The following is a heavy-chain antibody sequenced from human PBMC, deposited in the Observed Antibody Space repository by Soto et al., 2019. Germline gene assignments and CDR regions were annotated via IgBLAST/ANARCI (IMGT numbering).Heavy chain of an antibody. J-gene: IGHJ6*02. Sequence: QVRLVQSGAEVKKPGASVKVSCKASGYTFTSHGITWVRQAPGQGLEWLGWINGYNGNTNYAQKLQGRVTMTTDTSTSTAYMELRSLRSDDTAVYYCARMGDVPYYYYGMDVWGQGTTVTVSS. V-gene: IGHV1-18*01. CDR3: ARMGDVPYYYYGMDV. CDR1: GYTFTSHG. CDR2: INGYNGNT. D-gene: IGHD3-16*01.